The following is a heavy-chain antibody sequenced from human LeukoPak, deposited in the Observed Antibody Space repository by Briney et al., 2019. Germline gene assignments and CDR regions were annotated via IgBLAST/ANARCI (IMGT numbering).Heavy chain of an antibody. Sequence: GGSLRLSCAASGFTVSSNYMSWVRQAPGKGLEWVSVIYSGGSTYYADSVKGRFTISRDNSKNTLYLQMNSLRAEDTAVYYCARDFGYDSSGRNAFDIWGQGTMVTVSS. CDR3: ARDFGYDSSGRNAFDI. CDR2: IYSGGST. D-gene: IGHD3-22*01. CDR1: GFTVSSNY. J-gene: IGHJ3*02. V-gene: IGHV3-53*01.